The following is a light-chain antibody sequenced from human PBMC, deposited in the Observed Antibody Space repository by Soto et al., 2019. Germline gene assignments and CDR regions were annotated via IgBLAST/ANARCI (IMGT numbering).Light chain of an antibody. V-gene: IGKV3-15*01. CDR1: QSVSSN. CDR2: GAS. J-gene: IGKJ1*01. CDR3: QQYNNWLGT. Sequence: EIVMTQSPATLSVSPGERATVSCRASQSVSSNLAWYQQKPGQAPRLLIYGASTRATGIPARSSGSGSGTEFTLTISSLQSEDFALYYCQQYNNWLGTFGQGTKVEFK.